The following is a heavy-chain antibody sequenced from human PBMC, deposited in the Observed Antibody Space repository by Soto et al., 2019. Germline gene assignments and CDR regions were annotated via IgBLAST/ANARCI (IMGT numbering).Heavy chain of an antibody. J-gene: IGHJ5*02. CDR3: TTDKRIMITFGGVILFDP. V-gene: IGHV3-15*07. CDR2: IKSKTDGGTT. CDR1: EVTCIDFW. Sequence: HWWGAAEVTCIDFWVNWISKETGKGLGWVGRIKSKTDGGTTDYAAPVKGRFTISRDDSKNTLYLQMNSLKTEDTAVYYCTTDKRIMITFGGVILFDPWGQGTLVSVYS. D-gene: IGHD3-16*02.